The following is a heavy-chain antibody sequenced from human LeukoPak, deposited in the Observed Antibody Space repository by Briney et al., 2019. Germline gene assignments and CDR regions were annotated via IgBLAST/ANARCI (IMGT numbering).Heavy chain of an antibody. D-gene: IGHD6-13*01. Sequence: SETLSLTCTVSGYSISTGYYWGWIRRSPEKGLEWIGSIFHSGTTYYNPSLKSRVTLSVDTSKNQFSLRLSSVTAADTAVYFCAKSIASAGTNSCYYMDVWGKGTTVTVSS. CDR2: IFHSGTT. V-gene: IGHV4-38-2*02. J-gene: IGHJ6*03. CDR1: GYSISTGYY. CDR3: AKSIASAGTNSCYYMDV.